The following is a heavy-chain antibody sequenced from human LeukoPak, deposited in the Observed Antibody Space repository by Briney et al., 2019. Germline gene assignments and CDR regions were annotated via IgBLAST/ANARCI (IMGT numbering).Heavy chain of an antibody. Sequence: SETLSLTCTVSGGSISSSSYYWGWIRQPPGKGLEWIGSIYYSGSTYYNPSLKSRVTISVDRSKNQFSLKLSSVTAADTAVYYCARVRQQLVKGSGRKLWFDPWGQGTLVTVSS. CDR1: GGSISSSSYY. V-gene: IGHV4-39*07. CDR2: IYYSGST. D-gene: IGHD6-13*01. J-gene: IGHJ5*02. CDR3: ARVRQQLVKGSGRKLWFDP.